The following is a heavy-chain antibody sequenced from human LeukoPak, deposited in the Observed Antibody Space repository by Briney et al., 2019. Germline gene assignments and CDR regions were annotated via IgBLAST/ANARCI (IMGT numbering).Heavy chain of an antibody. CDR1: GFTVNSNY. Sequence: PGGSLRLSCAASGFTVNSNYMSWVRQAPGKGLEWVSVSYSGGSTFYADSVKGRFTISRDTSKNTLYLQMNSLRTEDTAVYYCARGGPYVNTAMLRHWYFHIWGRGTLVTVSS. CDR3: ARGGPYVNTAMLRHWYFHI. D-gene: IGHD5-18*01. CDR2: SYSGGST. V-gene: IGHV3-53*01. J-gene: IGHJ2*01.